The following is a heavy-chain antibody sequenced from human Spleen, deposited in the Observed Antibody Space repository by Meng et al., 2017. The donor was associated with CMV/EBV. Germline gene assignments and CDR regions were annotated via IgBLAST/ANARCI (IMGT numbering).Heavy chain of an antibody. Sequence: SCKSSGYTFNNHSINWVRQAPGQGLDWLGWINTYNGNKKFAQKFQGRVTLTTDSSTTTAFMELRSLRSDDTAVYYCARDEANWGFCDLWGRGTLVTVSS. CDR2: INTYNGNK. V-gene: IGHV1-18*01. D-gene: IGHD7-27*01. CDR1: GYTFNNHS. J-gene: IGHJ2*01. CDR3: ARDEANWGFCDL.